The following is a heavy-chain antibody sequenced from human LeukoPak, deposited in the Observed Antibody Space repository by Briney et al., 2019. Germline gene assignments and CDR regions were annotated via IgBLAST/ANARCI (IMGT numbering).Heavy chain of an antibody. J-gene: IGHJ5*02. CDR3: ARQGKLMVRGVPDWFDP. D-gene: IGHD3-10*01. CDR1: GGSISSSSYY. V-gene: IGHV4-39*01. Sequence: SETLSLTCTVSGGSISSSSYYWGWLRQPPGKGLEWIGSIYYSGSTYYNPSLKSRVTISVDTSKSQFSLKLSSVTAADTAVYYCARQGKLMVRGVPDWFDPWGQGTLVTVSS. CDR2: IYYSGST.